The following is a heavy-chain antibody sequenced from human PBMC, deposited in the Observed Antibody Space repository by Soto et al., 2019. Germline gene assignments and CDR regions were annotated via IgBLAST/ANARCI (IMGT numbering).Heavy chain of an antibody. CDR2: IYSGGST. CDR1: GFTVSSNY. V-gene: IGHV3-53*01. D-gene: IGHD3-10*01. CDR3: ARGFPSMAYYGEYYFDK. Sequence: EVQMVESGGGLIQPGGSLRLSCAAFGFTVSSNYMTWVRQAPGKGLEWVSVIYSGGSTYYADSVKGRFTISRDNSRNTLYLLMNSLRAEDTAVYYCARGFPSMAYYGEYYFDKWGQGTLVTVSS. J-gene: IGHJ4*02.